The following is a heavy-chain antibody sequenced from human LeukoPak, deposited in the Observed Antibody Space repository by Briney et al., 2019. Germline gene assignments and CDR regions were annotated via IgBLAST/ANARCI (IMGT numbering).Heavy chain of an antibody. D-gene: IGHD6-19*01. CDR1: GFIFSSYA. J-gene: IGHJ4*02. Sequence: PGGSLRLSCAASGFIFSSYAMSWVRQAPGKGLEWVANINEDGSEKYYVDSVKGRFTISRDNSKNSLYLQLNSLRVEDTGVYYCARDEVAALGYWGQGTLVTVSS. V-gene: IGHV3-7*01. CDR2: INEDGSEK. CDR3: ARDEVAALGY.